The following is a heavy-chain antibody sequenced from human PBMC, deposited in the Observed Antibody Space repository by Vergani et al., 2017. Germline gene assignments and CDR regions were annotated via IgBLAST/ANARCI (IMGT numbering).Heavy chain of an antibody. J-gene: IGHJ4*02. CDR2: ISFDGTNE. V-gene: IGHV3-30-3*01. CDR3: VRDRGLWAGGRCYTEAWDY. Sequence: QVQLVESGGGVVQPGGSLRLSCVVSGFALNRHAMYWVRQAPGKGLEWVVGISFDGTNEYYPDLVKGRFTISRDIAKNTLYLQVRSLRLEDTGVYHCVRDRGLWAGGRCYTEAWDYWGQGTLVTVSS. CDR1: GFALNRHA. D-gene: IGHD2-2*02.